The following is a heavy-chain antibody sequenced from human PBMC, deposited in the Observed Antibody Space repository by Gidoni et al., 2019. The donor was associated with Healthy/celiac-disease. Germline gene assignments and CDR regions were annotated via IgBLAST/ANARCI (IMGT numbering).Heavy chain of an antibody. V-gene: IGHV3-7*03. Sequence: EVQLVESGGGLVQPGGSLRLSCAASGFTFSSYWMSWVRQAPGKGLEWVANIKQDGSEKYYVDSVKGRFTISRDNAKNSLYLQMNSLRAEDTAVYYCARAQGYYWDAFDIWGQGTMVTVSS. CDR1: GFTFSSYW. CDR2: IKQDGSEK. CDR3: ARAQGYYWDAFDI. J-gene: IGHJ3*02. D-gene: IGHD1-20*01.